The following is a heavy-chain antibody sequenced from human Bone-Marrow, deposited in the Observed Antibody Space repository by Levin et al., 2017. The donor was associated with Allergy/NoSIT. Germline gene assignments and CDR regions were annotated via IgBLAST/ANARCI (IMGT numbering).Heavy chain of an antibody. CDR2: IYSGGST. V-gene: IGHV3-53*01. CDR3: ARDKHCISGSCSGL. D-gene: IGHD2-15*01. CDR1: GFTISNNY. Sequence: RPGGSLRLSCAASGFTISNNYMRWVLQAPGKGLEWVSLIYSGGSTYYADSVKGRFTISRDSSKNTLYLQMNSLRAEDTAVYYCARDKHCISGSCSGLWGQGTLVTVSS. J-gene: IGHJ4*02.